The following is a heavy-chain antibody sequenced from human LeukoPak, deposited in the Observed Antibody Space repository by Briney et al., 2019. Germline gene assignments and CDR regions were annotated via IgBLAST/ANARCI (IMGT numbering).Heavy chain of an antibody. V-gene: IGHV4-4*07. J-gene: IGHJ4*02. CDR3: ASEDYDFWSGRQRYHFDY. CDR1: GGSISSYY. CDR2: IYTSGST. Sequence: SETLSLTCTVSGGSISSYYWSWIRQPAGKGLEWIGRIYTSGSTNYNPSLKSRVTMSVDTSKNQFSLKLSSVTAADTAVYYCASEDYDFWSGRQRYHFDYWGQGTLVTVSS. D-gene: IGHD3-3*01.